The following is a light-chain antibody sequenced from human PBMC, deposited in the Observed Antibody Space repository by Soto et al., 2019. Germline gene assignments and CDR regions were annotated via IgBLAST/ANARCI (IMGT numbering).Light chain of an antibody. CDR2: GVS. Sequence: QSVLTQPASVSGSPGQSITISCTGTSSDVGSYNYVSWYQQHPGKAPQLIIYGVSNRPSGVSNRFSGSKSGNTASLTISGLQAEDEVDYYWPSYTSNSALRVFGGGTKVTVL. CDR3: PSYTSNSALRV. J-gene: IGLJ3*02. CDR1: SSDVGSYNY. V-gene: IGLV2-14*01.